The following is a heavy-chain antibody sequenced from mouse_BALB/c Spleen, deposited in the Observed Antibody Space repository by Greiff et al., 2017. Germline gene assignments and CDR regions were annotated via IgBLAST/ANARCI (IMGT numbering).Heavy chain of an antibody. V-gene: IGHV3-2*02. Sequence: EVKLQESGPGLVKPSQSLSLTCTVTGYSITSDYAWNWIRQFPGNKLEWMGYISYSGSTSYNPSLKSRISITRDTSKNQFFLQLNSVTTEDTATYYCAREVNPYAMDYWGQGTSVTVSS. J-gene: IGHJ4*01. CDR3: AREVNPYAMDY. CDR2: ISYSGST. D-gene: IGHD2-2*01. CDR1: GYSITSDYA.